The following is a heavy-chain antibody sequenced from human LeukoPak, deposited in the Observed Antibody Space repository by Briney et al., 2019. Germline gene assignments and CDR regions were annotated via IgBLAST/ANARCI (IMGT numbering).Heavy chain of an antibody. Sequence: GGSLRLSCAASGFTFSSYWMSWVRQAPGKGLEWVANIKQDGSEKYYVDSVKGRFTISRDNAKNSLYLQMNSLRAEDTAVYYCARPPSAYYYCMDVWGKGTTVTVSS. J-gene: IGHJ6*03. D-gene: IGHD2-15*01. V-gene: IGHV3-7*01. CDR1: GFTFSSYW. CDR3: ARPPSAYYYCMDV. CDR2: IKQDGSEK.